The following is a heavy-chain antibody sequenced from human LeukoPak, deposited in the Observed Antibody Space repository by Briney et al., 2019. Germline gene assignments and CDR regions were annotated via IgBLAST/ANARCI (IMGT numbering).Heavy chain of an antibody. CDR3: VRYISSWAQTLLDY. J-gene: IGHJ4*02. Sequence: GGSLRLFCAASGFTFSSYGIHWVRQAPGKGLEWVAFIWSDESTKYYADSVKGRFTISRDTSKNTLYLEMNSLRPEDTALYYCVRYISSWAQTLLDYWGQGTLVTVSS. CDR2: IWSDESTK. D-gene: IGHD6-13*01. CDR1: GFTFSSYG. V-gene: IGHV3-30*02.